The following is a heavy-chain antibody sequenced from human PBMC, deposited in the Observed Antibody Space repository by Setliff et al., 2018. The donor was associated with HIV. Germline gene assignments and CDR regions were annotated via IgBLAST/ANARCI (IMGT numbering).Heavy chain of an antibody. D-gene: IGHD2-21*01. J-gene: IGHJ6*03. CDR3: ARLSIPAYYYMDV. CDR1: GGTFTT. V-gene: IGHV1-69*05. Sequence: SVKVSCKASGGTFTTITWVRQAPGQGLEWMGGVIPMYNTETYAQKFQDRITITTDESTSTSYMELRSLRSDDTAVYYCARLSIPAYYYMDVWGKGTTVTVSS. CDR2: VIPMYNTE.